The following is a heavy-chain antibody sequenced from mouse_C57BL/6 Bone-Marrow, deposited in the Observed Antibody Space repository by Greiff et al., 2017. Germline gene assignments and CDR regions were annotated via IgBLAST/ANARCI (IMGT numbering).Heavy chain of an antibody. CDR2: IRNKANGYTT. Sequence: EVKLVESGGGLVQPGGSLSLSCAASGFTFTDYYMSWVRQPPGKALEWLGFIRNKANGYTTEYSASVKGRFTISRDNSQSILYLQMNALRAEDSATYYCARTRRGYAMDYWGQGTSVTVSS. CDR3: ARTRRGYAMDY. V-gene: IGHV7-3*01. CDR1: GFTFTDYY. J-gene: IGHJ4*01.